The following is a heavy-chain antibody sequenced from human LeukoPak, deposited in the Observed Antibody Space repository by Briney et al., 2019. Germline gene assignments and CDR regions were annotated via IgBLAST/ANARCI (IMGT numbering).Heavy chain of an antibody. CDR2: IIPIFGTA. V-gene: IGHV1-69*13. J-gene: IGHJ4*02. Sequence: SVKVSCKASGGTFISYAISWVRQAHGQGLEWMGGIIPIFGTANYAQKFQGRVTITADESTSTAYMELSSLRSEDTAVYYCARDRVGLTWTTPFDYWGQGTLVTVSS. D-gene: IGHD4-17*01. CDR1: GGTFISYA. CDR3: ARDRVGLTWTTPFDY.